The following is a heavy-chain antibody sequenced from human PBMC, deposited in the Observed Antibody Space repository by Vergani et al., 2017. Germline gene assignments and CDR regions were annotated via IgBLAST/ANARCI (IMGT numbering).Heavy chain of an antibody. CDR3: GRVADFYGLGSRLLDL. CDR1: GSSMRGYY. CDR2: LYHSGST. D-gene: IGHD3-10*01. J-gene: IGHJ4*02. V-gene: IGHV4-59*01. Sequence: QVRLQESGPGLVKPSETLSLTCSVSGSSMRGYYWSWIRQPPWKELAWIGYLYHSGSTNYNHSLETRGTISGDTSKNQFYLKLNSVTVADPAVYYCGRVADFYGLGSRLLDLRGQGILVTVSS.